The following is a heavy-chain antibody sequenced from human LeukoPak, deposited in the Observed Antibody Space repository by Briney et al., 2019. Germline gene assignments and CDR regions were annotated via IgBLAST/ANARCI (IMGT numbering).Heavy chain of an antibody. CDR3: ARVSPNAVTTLQYFDY. CDR2: INNTGHNI. V-gene: IGHV3-48*03. CDR1: GFIFSSYE. Sequence: GGSVRLSCEASGFIFSSYEMNWVRQAPGKGLEWVSSINNTGHNIYYADSVKGRFTISRDNAKSSLYLQLSSLRADDTAVYYCARVSPNAVTTLQYFDYWGQGTLVTVSS. J-gene: IGHJ4*02. D-gene: IGHD4-17*01.